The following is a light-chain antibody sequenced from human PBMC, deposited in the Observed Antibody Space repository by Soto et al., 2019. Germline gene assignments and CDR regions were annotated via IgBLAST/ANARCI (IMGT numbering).Light chain of an antibody. CDR3: QQYYSSPIT. V-gene: IGKV4-1*01. CDR1: QSVLYRSNNKNY. J-gene: IGKJ5*01. Sequence: DIVMTQSTESLAVSLGERAAINCKSSQSVLYRSNNKNYLAWYQQKPGQPPKLLIYWASTRESGVPDRFSGSGSGTDFTLTISSLQAEDVAVYYCQQYYSSPITFGQGTRLEIK. CDR2: WAS.